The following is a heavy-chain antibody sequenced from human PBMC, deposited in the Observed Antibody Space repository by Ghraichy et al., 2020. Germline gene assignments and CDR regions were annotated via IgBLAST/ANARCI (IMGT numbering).Heavy chain of an antibody. CDR2: ISGSGGST. J-gene: IGHJ3*02. CDR3: AKDDQLLFTQDDAFDI. Sequence: GGSLRLSCAASGFTFSSYAMSWVRQAPGKGLEWVSAISGSGGSTYYADSVKGRFTISRDNSKNTLYLQMNSLRAEDTAVYYCAKDDQLLFTQDDAFDIWGQGTMVTVSS. D-gene: IGHD2-2*01. V-gene: IGHV3-23*01. CDR1: GFTFSSYA.